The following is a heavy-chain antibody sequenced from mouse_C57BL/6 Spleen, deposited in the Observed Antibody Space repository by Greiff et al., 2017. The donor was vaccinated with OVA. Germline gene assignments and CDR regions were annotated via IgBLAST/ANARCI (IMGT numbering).Heavy chain of an antibody. CDR3: AQGNGNYGGAMDY. Sequence: QVTLKVCGPGILQSSQTLSLTCSFSGFSLSTSGMGVSWIRQPSGKGLEWLAHIYWDDDKRYNPSLKSRLTISKDTSRNQVFLKITSVDTADTATYYCAQGNGNYGGAMDYWGQGTSVTVSS. CDR2: IYWDDDK. J-gene: IGHJ4*01. V-gene: IGHV8-12*01. CDR1: GFSLSTSGMG. D-gene: IGHD2-1*01.